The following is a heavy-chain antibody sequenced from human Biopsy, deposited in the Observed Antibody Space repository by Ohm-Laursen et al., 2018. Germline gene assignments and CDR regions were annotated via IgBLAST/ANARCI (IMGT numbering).Heavy chain of an antibody. CDR1: GFSLSARGMC. Sequence: TQTLTLTCSFSGFSLSARGMCVSWIRQAPGKALEWLARVDWDDYKDYRASLQTKLSISKDTSNDQVVLTVNNVDPADTATYYCARTPILIVSAGLVYRHRRHLQGMDVWGQGITVTVS. J-gene: IGHJ6*02. D-gene: IGHD6-13*01. V-gene: IGHV2-70*11. CDR3: ARTPILIVSAGLVYRHRRHLQGMDV. CDR2: VDWDDYK.